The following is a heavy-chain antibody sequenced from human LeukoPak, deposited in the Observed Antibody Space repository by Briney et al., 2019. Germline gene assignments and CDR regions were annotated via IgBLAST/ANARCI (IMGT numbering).Heavy chain of an antibody. CDR1: GIPFSDYY. J-gene: IGHJ4*02. Sequence: GGSLRLSCIVSGIPFSDYYMNWIRQAPGKGLEWISYISSSSSYSDYEDYVKGRFTISRDNAKSALYLQLNSLRLEDTAVYYCAAGTAADFWGQGTLVTVSS. V-gene: IGHV3-11*03. CDR2: ISSSSSYS. CDR3: AAGTAADF. D-gene: IGHD6-13*01.